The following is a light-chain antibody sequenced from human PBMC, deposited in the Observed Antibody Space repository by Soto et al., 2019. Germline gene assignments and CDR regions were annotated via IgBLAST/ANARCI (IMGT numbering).Light chain of an antibody. V-gene: IGKV1-6*01. CDR2: AAS. CDR3: LQYNGYYRT. Sequence: AIQMTQSPSSLSASVGDRVTITCRASQDVSNDLGGYQRKPGKAPNLLIYAASTLQSGVPSRFSGSGSGTDFTLTISSLQSDDFATYYCLQYNGYYRTFGQGTRLEIK. CDR1: QDVSND. J-gene: IGKJ5*01.